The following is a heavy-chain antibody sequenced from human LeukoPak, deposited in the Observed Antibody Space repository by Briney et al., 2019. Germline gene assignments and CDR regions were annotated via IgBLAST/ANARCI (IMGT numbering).Heavy chain of an antibody. V-gene: IGHV4-31*03. CDR3: ARGPRSSGWTFDY. CDR1: GGSISSGGYY. Sequence: SQTLSLTRTVSGGSISSGGYYWSWIRQHPGKGLEWIGYIFHSGSTSYNPSLKSRATISVDTSKNQFSLKLSFVTAADTAVYYCARGPRSSGWTFDYWGQGTLVTVSS. CDR2: IFHSGST. D-gene: IGHD6-19*01. J-gene: IGHJ4*02.